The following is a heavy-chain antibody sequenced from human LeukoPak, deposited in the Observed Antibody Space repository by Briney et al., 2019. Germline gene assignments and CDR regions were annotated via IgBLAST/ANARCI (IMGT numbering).Heavy chain of an antibody. CDR2: ISDSGNT. V-gene: IGHV3-23*01. CDR1: GFTLSSYA. J-gene: IGHJ4*02. CDR3: AKDMKVAAGPFEY. Sequence: GGSLRLSCAASGFTLSSYAMSWVRQAPGKGLEWVSAISDSGNTYHADSVKGRFTISRDRSKNTLYLQMNSLRAEDTAVYYCAKDMKVAAGPFEYWGQGTLVIVSS. D-gene: IGHD6-13*01.